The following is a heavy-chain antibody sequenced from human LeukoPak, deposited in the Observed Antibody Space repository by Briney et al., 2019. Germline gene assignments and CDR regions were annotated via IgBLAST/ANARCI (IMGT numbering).Heavy chain of an antibody. V-gene: IGHV1-18*01. CDR1: GYTFTSYG. CDR3: ARDALLWFGELSGFDP. J-gene: IGHJ5*02. D-gene: IGHD3-10*01. CDR2: ISAYNGNT. Sequence: ASVKVSCKASGYTFTSYGISWVRQAPGQGLEWMGWISAYNGNTNYAQKLQGRVTMTTDTSTSTAYMELRSLRSDDTAVYYCARDALLWFGELSGFDPWGQGTLVTVSS.